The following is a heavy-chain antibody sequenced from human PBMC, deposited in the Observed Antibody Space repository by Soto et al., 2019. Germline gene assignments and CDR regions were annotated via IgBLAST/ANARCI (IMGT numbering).Heavy chain of an antibody. V-gene: IGHV4-39*01. J-gene: IGHJ6*02. D-gene: IGHD1-1*01. CDR1: GGSISSSSYY. CDR3: ARSGPAFYYYYGMDV. CDR2: IYYSGST. Sequence: SETLSLTCTVSGGSISSSSYYWGWIRQPPGKGLEWIGSIYYSGSTYYNPSLKSRVTISVDTSKNQFSLKLSSVTAADTAVYYCARSGPAFYYYYGMDVWGQGTTVTVS.